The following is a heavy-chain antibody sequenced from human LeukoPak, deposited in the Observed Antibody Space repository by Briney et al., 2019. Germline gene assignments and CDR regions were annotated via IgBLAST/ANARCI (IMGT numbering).Heavy chain of an antibody. CDR1: GFIFSSSG. Sequence: GGSLRLSCAASGFIFSSSGMHWVRQAPGKGLEWVAFIRYDGSYNYYADSVKGQFTISRDSSKKTLYLQMNSLRVEDTAVYYCAKAMTTVTPFDYWGQGTLVTVSS. D-gene: IGHD4-17*01. CDR3: AKAMTTVTPFDY. J-gene: IGHJ4*02. V-gene: IGHV3-30*02. CDR2: IRYDGSYN.